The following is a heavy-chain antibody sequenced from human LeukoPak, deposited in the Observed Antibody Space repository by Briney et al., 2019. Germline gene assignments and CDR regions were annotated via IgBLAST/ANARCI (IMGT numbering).Heavy chain of an antibody. CDR1: GYTFTGYS. V-gene: IGHV1-2*02. CDR2: INPNSGVT. J-gene: IGHJ3*02. Sequence: ASVEVSCKASGYTFTGYSMHWVRQAPGQGLEWMGWINPNSGVTNYAQKFQGRVTMTRDTSISTAYMELSSLRSDDTAVYYCARASGGSYFGYAFDIWGQGTMVTVSS. CDR3: ARASGGSYFGYAFDI. D-gene: IGHD1-26*01.